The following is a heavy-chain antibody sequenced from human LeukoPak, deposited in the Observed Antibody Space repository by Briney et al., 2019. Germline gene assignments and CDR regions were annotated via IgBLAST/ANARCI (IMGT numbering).Heavy chain of an antibody. CDR3: ARDSPSLNYYDSRGYYSLTQRDY. V-gene: IGHV3-33*01. D-gene: IGHD3-22*01. Sequence: GGSLRLSCAASGFTFSSYGMHWVRQAPGKGLEWVAVIWYDGSNKYYADSVKGRFTISRDNSKNTLYLQMNSLRAEDTAVYYCARDSPSLNYYDSRGYYSLTQRDYWGQGTLVTVSS. CDR2: IWYDGSNK. J-gene: IGHJ4*02. CDR1: GFTFSSYG.